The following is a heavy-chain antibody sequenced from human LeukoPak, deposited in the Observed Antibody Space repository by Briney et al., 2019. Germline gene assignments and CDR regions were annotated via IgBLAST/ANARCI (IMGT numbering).Heavy chain of an antibody. CDR2: ISSGGSLI. CDR1: GFTFSNYE. D-gene: IGHD1-26*01. V-gene: IGHV3-48*03. J-gene: IGHJ6*03. CDR3: ARAVGATRVIDYYYYYMDV. Sequence: GGSLRLSCAASGFTFSNYEMNWVRQAPGRGLEWVSYISSGGSLIYYADSVKGRFTISRDNANDSLYLRMNSLRAEDTAIYYCARAVGATRVIDYYYYYMDVWGKGTTVTVSS.